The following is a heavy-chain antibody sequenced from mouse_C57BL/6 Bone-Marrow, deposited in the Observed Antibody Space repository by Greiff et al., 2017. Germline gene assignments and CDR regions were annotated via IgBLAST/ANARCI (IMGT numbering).Heavy chain of an antibody. Sequence: EVQLQESGGDLVKPGGSLKLSCAASGFTFSSYGMSWVRQTPAKRLEWVATISSGGSYTYYPDSVKGRFTISRDNAKNTLYLQMSSLKSEDTAMYYCASPLYYYYAMDYWGQGTSVTVSS. CDR1: GFTFSSYG. CDR3: ASPLYYYYAMDY. V-gene: IGHV5-6*01. J-gene: IGHJ4*01. CDR2: ISSGGSYT. D-gene: IGHD1-1*01.